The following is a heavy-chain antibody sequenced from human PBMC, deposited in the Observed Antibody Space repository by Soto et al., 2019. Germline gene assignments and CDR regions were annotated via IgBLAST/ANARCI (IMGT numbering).Heavy chain of an antibody. CDR1: GYTFTSYG. CDR2: ISAYNGNT. V-gene: IGHV1-18*01. J-gene: IGHJ4*02. D-gene: IGHD2-21*02. CDR3: ATYIVVVVTARNFDF. Sequence: QVQLVQSGAEVKKPGASVTVSCKASGYTFTSYGISWVRQAPGQGLEWMGWISAYNGNTNYAQKLQGRVTMTTDTSTSTAYMELRSLRADDTAVYYCATYIVVVVTARNFDFWGQGTLVTVSS.